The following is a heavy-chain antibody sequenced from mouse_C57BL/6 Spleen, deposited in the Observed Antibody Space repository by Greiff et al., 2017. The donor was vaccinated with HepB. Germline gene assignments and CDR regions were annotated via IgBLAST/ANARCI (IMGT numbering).Heavy chain of an antibody. V-gene: IGHV7-3*01. CDR1: GFTFTDYY. CDR3: ARRPYYFDC. CDR2: IRNKANGYTT. Sequence: EVKLVESGGGLVQPGGSLSLSCAASGFTFTDYYMSWVRQPPGKALEWLGFIRNKANGYTTEYSASVKGRFTISRDNSQSILYLQMNALRAEDSDTYYCARRPYYFDCWGEGSTLSVSS. J-gene: IGHJ2*01.